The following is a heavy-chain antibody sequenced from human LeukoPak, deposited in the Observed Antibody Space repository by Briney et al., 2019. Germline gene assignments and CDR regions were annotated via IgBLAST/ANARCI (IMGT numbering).Heavy chain of an antibody. D-gene: IGHD3-16*01. Sequence: GGSLRLSCAASGFTFSSYAMRWVRQAPGKGLEWVSSISGSAGSTYYADSVKGRFTISRDNSKNTLYLQMNSLRAEDTAVYYCAKPPSRIGGVDYGAQGTLATVSS. CDR1: GFTFSSYA. CDR2: ISGSAGST. CDR3: AKPPSRIGGVDY. V-gene: IGHV3-23*01. J-gene: IGHJ4*02.